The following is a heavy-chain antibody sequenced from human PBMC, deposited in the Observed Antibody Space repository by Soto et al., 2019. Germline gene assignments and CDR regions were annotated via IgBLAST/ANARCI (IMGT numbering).Heavy chain of an antibody. CDR1: GYTFTSYH. J-gene: IGHJ4*02. CDR3: ARDTPPTDY. Sequence: QVQLVQSGAEVKKPGASVKVSCKTSGYTFTSYHISWVRQAPGQGLEWMGWISAYNTNTNYAQKFQGRVNMTTDTLTSTAYRELRSLRSDDTAVYYCARDTPPTDYWGQGTLVTVSS. V-gene: IGHV1-18*01. CDR2: ISAYNTNT.